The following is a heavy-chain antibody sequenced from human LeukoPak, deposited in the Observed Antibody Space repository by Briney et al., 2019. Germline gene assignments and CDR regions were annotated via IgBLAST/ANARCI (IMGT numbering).Heavy chain of an antibody. J-gene: IGHJ3*02. CDR2: ISGSGGST. V-gene: IGHV3-23*01. CDR3: AHIVGATGDAFDI. Sequence: GGSLRLSCAASGFTFSSYAMSWVRQAPGKGLEWVSAISGSGGSTYYADSVKGRFTISRDNSKNTLYLQMNSLRAEDTAVYYCAHIVGATGDAFDIWGQGTMVTVSS. CDR1: GFTFSSYA. D-gene: IGHD1-26*01.